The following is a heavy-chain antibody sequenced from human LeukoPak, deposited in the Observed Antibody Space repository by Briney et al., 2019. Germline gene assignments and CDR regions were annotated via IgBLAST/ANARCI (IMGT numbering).Heavy chain of an antibody. J-gene: IGHJ4*02. V-gene: IGHV3-7*01. CDR2: IKQDGSEK. CDR3: ARDGSSYYDFTEDY. D-gene: IGHD3-3*01. Sequence: PGGSQRLSCAASGFTFSSYWISWVRQAPGKGLEWVANIKQDGSEKYYVDSVKGRFTISRDNAKNSLYLQMNSLRAEDTGVYYCARDGSSYYDFTEDYWGQGALVSVCS. CDR1: GFTFSSYW.